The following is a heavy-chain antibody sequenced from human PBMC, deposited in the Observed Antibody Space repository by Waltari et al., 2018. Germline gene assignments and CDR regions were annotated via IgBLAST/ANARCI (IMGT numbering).Heavy chain of an antibody. CDR3: ARDAQWLAGVDY. CDR1: GGSISSSNYY. D-gene: IGHD6-19*01. V-gene: IGHV4-39*07. Sequence: QLQLQESGPGLVKPSETLSLTCTVSGGSISSSNYYWGWIRQPPGKGLEWIGSIYYSGSTYYNPSIKSRVTISVDTSKNQFSLNLSSVTAADTAVYYCARDAQWLAGVDYWGQGTLVTVSS. J-gene: IGHJ4*02. CDR2: IYYSGST.